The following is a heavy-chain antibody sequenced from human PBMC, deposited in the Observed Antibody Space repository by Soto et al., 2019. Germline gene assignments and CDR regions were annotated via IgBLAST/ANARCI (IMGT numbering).Heavy chain of an antibody. CDR1: GFTVSSNY. V-gene: IGHV3-66*01. CDR3: ARGSMFGELLHYYYYMDV. CDR2: IYSGGST. D-gene: IGHD3-10*02. J-gene: IGHJ6*03. Sequence: GGSLRLSCAASGFTVSSNYMSWVRQAPGKGLEWVSVIYSGGSTYYADSVKGRFTISRDNSKNTLYIQMNSLRAEDKAVYYCARGSMFGELLHYYYYMDVWGKGTTVTVSS.